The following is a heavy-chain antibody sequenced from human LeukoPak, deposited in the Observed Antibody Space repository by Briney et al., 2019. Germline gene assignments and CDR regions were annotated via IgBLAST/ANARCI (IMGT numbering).Heavy chain of an antibody. CDR1: GFSFTNYD. CDR2: IGIAGDT. D-gene: IGHD3-10*01. CDR3: ARDGGNPRGSDI. V-gene: IGHV3-13*01. J-gene: IGHJ3*02. Sequence: GGSLRLSCVASGFSFTNYDMHWVRQAPGKGLEWVSAIGIAGDTYYPGSVKGRFTISRENAKNSLCLQMNSLRVEDTGVYYCARDGGNPRGSDIWGQGTMVTVSS.